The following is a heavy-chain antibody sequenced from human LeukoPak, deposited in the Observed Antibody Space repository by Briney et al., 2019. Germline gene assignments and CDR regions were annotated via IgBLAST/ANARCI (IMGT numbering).Heavy chain of an antibody. CDR1: GGSISSYY. CDR3: ARGRTRGASDFNY. J-gene: IGHJ4*02. V-gene: IGHV4-59*12. CDR2: IYYSGST. Sequence: PSETLSLTCTVSGGSISSYYWSWIRQPPGKGLEWIGYIYYSGSTNYNPSLKSRVTISVDTSKNQFSLKLSSVTAADTAVYYCARGRTRGASDFNYWGQGTLVTVSS. D-gene: IGHD3-10*01.